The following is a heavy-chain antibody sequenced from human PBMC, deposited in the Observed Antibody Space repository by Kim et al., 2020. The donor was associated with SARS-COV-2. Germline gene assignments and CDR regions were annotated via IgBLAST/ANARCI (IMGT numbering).Heavy chain of an antibody. V-gene: IGHV3-53*01. Sequence: GGSLRLSCAASGFIVSSNYMSWVRQAPGKGLEWVSVIYSGGSTFYADSVKGRFTISRDNSKNTLYLQMNSLRAEDTAVYYCARDGAYYGMDVWGQGTTVTVS. CDR2: IYSGGST. CDR3: ARDGAYYGMDV. CDR1: GFIVSSNY. J-gene: IGHJ6*02.